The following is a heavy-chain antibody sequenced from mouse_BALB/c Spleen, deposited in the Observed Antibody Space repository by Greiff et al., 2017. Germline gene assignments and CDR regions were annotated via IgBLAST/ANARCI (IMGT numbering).Heavy chain of an antibody. CDR1: GYTFTSYV. CDR2: INPYNDGT. Sequence: VQLKESGPELVKPGASVKMSCKASGYTFTSYVMHWVKQKPGQGLEWIGYINPYNDGTKYNEKFKGKATLTSDKSSSTAYMELSSLTSEDSAVYYCARGGIYYDYDGRDYYAMDYWGQGTSVTVSS. CDR3: ARGGIYYDYDGRDYYAMDY. V-gene: IGHV1-14*01. D-gene: IGHD2-4*01. J-gene: IGHJ4*01.